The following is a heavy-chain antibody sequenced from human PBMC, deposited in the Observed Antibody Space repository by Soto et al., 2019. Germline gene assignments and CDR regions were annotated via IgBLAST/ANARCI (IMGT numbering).Heavy chain of an antibody. Sequence: QVQLVQSGAEVKKPGASVKVSCKASGYTFTSYGISWVRQAPGQGLEWMGWISTYNGNTNDARKLQGRVTMTTDTTTRTAYMELRSLRTDDTAGYYCAGLPSAYDASHFDYWGQGTLVTVSS. D-gene: IGHD5-12*01. CDR2: ISTYNGNT. J-gene: IGHJ4*02. V-gene: IGHV1-18*01. CDR1: GYTFTSYG. CDR3: AGLPSAYDASHFDY.